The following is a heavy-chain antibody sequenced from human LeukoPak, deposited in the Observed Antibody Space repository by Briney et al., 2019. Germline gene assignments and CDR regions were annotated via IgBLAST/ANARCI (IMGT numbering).Heavy chain of an antibody. CDR1: GFTFSGSA. CDR2: IRSKANSYAT. D-gene: IGHD3-22*01. Sequence: GGSLRLSWAASGFTFSGSALHWVRQASGEGLELVGRIRSKANSYATAYAASVKGRFTISRDDSKNTAYLQMNSLKTEDTAVYYCTRHTYYYDSSGYPYHPFQHWGQGTLVTVSS. CDR3: TRHTYYYDSSGYPYHPFQH. J-gene: IGHJ1*01. V-gene: IGHV3-73*01.